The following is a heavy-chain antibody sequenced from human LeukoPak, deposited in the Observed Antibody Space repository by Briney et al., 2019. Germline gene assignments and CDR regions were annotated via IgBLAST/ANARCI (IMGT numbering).Heavy chain of an antibody. D-gene: IGHD6-13*01. Sequence: SETLSLTCTVSGGSISSHYWSWFRQPPGKGLEWIGYIYYSGSTNYNPSLKSRVTISVDTSKNQFSLKLSSVTAADTAVYYCARDSRYSSSWYDAFDIWGQGTMVTVSS. CDR3: ARDSRYSSSWYDAFDI. CDR1: GGSISSHY. CDR2: IYYSGST. J-gene: IGHJ3*02. V-gene: IGHV4-59*11.